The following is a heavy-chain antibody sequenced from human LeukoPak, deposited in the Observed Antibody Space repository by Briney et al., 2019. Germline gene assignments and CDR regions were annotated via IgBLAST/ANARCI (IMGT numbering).Heavy chain of an antibody. D-gene: IGHD3-9*01. CDR3: ARVGLRYFDWLFLDY. J-gene: IGHJ4*02. CDR2: INPNSGGT. Sequence: ASVKVSCKASGYTFTGYYMHWVRQAPGQGLEWKGWINPNSGGTNYAQKFQGWVTMTRDTSISTAYMELSRLRSDDTAVYYCARVGLRYFDWLFLDYWGQGTLVTVSS. V-gene: IGHV1-2*04. CDR1: GYTFTGYY.